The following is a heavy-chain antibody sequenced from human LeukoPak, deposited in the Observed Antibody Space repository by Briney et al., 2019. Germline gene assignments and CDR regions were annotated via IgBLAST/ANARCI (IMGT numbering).Heavy chain of an antibody. V-gene: IGHV1-2*02. CDR1: GYTFTGYY. CDR3: ARTGDMEFDY. Sequence: ASVKVPCKASGYTFTGYYMHWVRQAPGPRREWMGWINPNSGGTNYAQKCQGRVTMTRDTSISTAYMELSRLRSDDTAVYYCARTGDMEFDYWGQGTLVTVSS. CDR2: INPNSGGT. D-gene: IGHD7-27*01. J-gene: IGHJ4*02.